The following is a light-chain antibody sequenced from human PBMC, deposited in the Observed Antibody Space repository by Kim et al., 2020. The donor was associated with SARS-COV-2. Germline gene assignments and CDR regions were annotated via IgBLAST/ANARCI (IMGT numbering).Light chain of an antibody. J-gene: IGLJ3*02. CDR2: RNN. V-gene: IGLV10-54*01. CDR1: SDNVGNEG. Sequence: LTQPPSMSKDLRQTATLTCSGNSDNVGNEGVAWLQQHQGHPPKLLSYRNNNRPSGISEGSSASRSGNTASLTITGLQPEDEADYYCSAWDRSLSAWVFGGGTQLTVL. CDR3: SAWDRSLSAWV.